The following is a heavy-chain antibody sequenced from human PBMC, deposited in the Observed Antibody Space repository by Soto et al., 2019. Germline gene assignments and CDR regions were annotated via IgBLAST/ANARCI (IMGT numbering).Heavy chain of an antibody. J-gene: IGHJ3*02. V-gene: IGHV1-69*14. CDR1: GGTFSSYA. CDR2: NIPIFGTA. CDR3: GRVISAAFDI. Sequence: QVQLVQSGAEVKKPGSSVKVSCKASGGTFSSYAISWVRQAPGQGLEWMGGNIPIFGTANYAQKFQGRVTITGDKSTSTAYMEWSSRISEDTPVYSCGRVISAAFDIWGQGKMVTVSS.